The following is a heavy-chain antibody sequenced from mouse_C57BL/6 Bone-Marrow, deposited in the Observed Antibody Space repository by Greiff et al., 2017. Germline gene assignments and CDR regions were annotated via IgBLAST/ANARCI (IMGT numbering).Heavy chain of an antibody. CDR3: ARLGFDY. V-gene: IGHV1-53*01. CDR1: GYTFTSYW. D-gene: IGHD4-1*01. CDR2: INPSNGGT. Sequence: QVQLQQPGTELVKPGASGYTFTSYWMHWVKQRPGQGLEWIGNINPSNGGTNYNEKFKSKATLTVDKSSSTAYMPLSSLTSEDSAVYYCARLGFDYWGQGTTLTVSS. J-gene: IGHJ2*01.